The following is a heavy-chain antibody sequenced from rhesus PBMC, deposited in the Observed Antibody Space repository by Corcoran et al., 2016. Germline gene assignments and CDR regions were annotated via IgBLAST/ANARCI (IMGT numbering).Heavy chain of an antibody. D-gene: IGHD6-43*01. V-gene: IGHV4-160*01. CDR2: IYGRMGRT. CDR3: ARAGWSSSYSYNRFDV. Sequence: QVQLQESGPGLVKPSETLSLTCAVSGGSFSRYWLGWITQHPGKGLSWIGSIYGRMGRTEKNTSSKSRACMSSDTSNNHVSLKRSSVTAADTAVYYCARAGWSSSYSYNRFDVWGPGVLVTVSS. J-gene: IGHJ5-1*01. CDR1: GGSFSRYW.